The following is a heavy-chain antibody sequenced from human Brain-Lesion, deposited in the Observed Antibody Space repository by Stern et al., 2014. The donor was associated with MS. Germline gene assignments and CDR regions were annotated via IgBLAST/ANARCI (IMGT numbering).Heavy chain of an antibody. CDR1: GASISNTQW. J-gene: IGHJ6*02. V-gene: IGHV4-4*02. CDR3: ARDPRRGGLSGYYHGMDV. CDR2: IYQSGSA. D-gene: IGHD3-10*01. Sequence: VQLVESGPGLVKPSGTLSLTCAVSGASISNTQWWTWVRQSPGKGLEWIGEIYQSGSANYTPSLRSRVTISVDRSKNSFSLKLTSVTAADTAVYYCARDPRRGGLSGYYHGMDVWGQGTTVTVSS.